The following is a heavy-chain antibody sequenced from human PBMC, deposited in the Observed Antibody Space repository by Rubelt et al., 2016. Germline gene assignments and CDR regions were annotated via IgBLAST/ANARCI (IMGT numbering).Heavy chain of an antibody. Sequence: QVQLQESGPGLVKPSETLSLTCTVSGGSFSSGNSRWRWIRQRPGKGLEWIGELDHRGTPNYNPTLKSRVTVSVDPSQNEFSRRLNSVTAADTGGYYCARRGLGGVAYGDQGTLVTVSS. J-gene: IGHJ4*02. V-gene: IGHV4-4*02. D-gene: IGHD3-16*01. CDR3: ARRGLGGVAY. CDR1: GGSFSSGNSR. CDR2: LDHRGTP.